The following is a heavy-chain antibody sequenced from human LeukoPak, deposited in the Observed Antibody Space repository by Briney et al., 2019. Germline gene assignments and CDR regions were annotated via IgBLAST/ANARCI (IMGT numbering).Heavy chain of an antibody. D-gene: IGHD1-7*01. J-gene: IGHJ3*02. Sequence: PGGSLRLSCAASGFTFSGSAMHWVRQASGKGLEWVGRIRSKANSYATAYAASVKGRFTISRDDSKNTAYLQMNSLKTEDTAVYYCTGRDKGTTTLCDAFDIWGQGTMVTVSS. V-gene: IGHV3-73*01. CDR2: IRSKANSYAT. CDR1: GFTFSGSA. CDR3: TGRDKGTTTLCDAFDI.